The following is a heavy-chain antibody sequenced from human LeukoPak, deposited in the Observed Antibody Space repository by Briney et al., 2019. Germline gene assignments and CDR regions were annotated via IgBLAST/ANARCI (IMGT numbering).Heavy chain of an antibody. CDR3: ARDGFTMVRGVNYYYYGMDV. CDR1: GGSISSGGYS. V-gene: IGHV4-30-2*01. Sequence: SETLSLTCAVSGGSISSGGYSWSWLRQPPGKGLEWIAYIYHSGSTYYNPSLKSRVTISVDRSKNQFSLKLSSVTAADTAVYYCARDGFTMVRGVNYYYYGMDVWGQGTTVTVSS. J-gene: IGHJ6*02. CDR2: IYHSGST. D-gene: IGHD3-10*01.